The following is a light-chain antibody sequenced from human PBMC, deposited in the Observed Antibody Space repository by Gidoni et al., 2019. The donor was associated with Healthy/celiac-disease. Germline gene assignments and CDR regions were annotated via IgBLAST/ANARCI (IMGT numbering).Light chain of an antibody. J-gene: IGKJ3*01. Sequence: DIVMTQAPDSLAVSLGARATINCKSSQSVLYSSNNKNYLAWYQQKPGQPPKLLIYWASTRETGVPDRFSGSGSGTDFTLTISSLQAEDVAVYYCQQYYGIPFTFGPGTKVDIK. V-gene: IGKV4-1*01. CDR2: WAS. CDR3: QQYYGIPFT. CDR1: QSVLYSSNNKNY.